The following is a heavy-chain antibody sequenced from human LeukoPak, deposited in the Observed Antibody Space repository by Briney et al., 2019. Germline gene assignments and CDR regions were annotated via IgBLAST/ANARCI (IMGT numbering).Heavy chain of an antibody. CDR2: ISSSSSYI. CDR3: ARDWGKTVGFEY. J-gene: IGHJ4*02. D-gene: IGHD3-16*01. V-gene: IGHV3-21*01. CDR1: GFTFSSYS. Sequence: GGSLRLSCAASGFTFSSYSMNWVRQAPGKGLEWVSSISSSSSYIYYADSVKGRFTISRDNAKNSLYLQMNSLRAEDTAVYYCARDWGKTVGFEYWGQGTLVTVSS.